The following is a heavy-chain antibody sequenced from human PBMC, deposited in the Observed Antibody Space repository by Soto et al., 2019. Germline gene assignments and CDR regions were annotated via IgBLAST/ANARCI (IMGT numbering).Heavy chain of an antibody. CDR2: IKQDGSEK. CDR1: GFTFSSYW. D-gene: IGHD2-8*01. V-gene: IGHV3-7*01. CDR3: ARLFVYCTNGVCSEIIDY. Sequence: PGGSLRLSCAASGFTFSSYWMSWVRQAPGKGLEWVANIKQDGSEKYYVDSVKGRFTISRDNAKNSLYLQMNSLRAEDTAVYYCARLFVYCTNGVCSEIIDYWGQGTLVTVSS. J-gene: IGHJ4*02.